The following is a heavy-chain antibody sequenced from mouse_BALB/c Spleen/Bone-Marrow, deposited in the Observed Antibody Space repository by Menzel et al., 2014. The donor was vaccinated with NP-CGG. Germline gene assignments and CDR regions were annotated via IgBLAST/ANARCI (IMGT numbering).Heavy chain of an antibody. D-gene: IGHD2-1*01. CDR1: GCTFTDYV. CDR2: IYPGSGST. V-gene: IGHV1-81*01. CDR3: ARRELRMGNYYAMDY. J-gene: IGHJ4*01. Sequence: VQLQQSGPELVKPGASVKMSCKASGCTFTDYVISWVKQRTGQGLEWIGEIYPGSGSTYYNEKFKGKATLTADKSSNTAYMQLSSLTSEDSAVYFCARRELRMGNYYAMDYWGQGTSVTVSS.